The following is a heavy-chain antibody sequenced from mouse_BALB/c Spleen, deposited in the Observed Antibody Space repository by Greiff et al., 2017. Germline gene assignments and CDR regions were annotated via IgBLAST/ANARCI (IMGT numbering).Heavy chain of an antibody. Sequence: DVKLQQSGPGLVKPSQSLSLTCTVTGYSITSDYAWNWIRQFPGNKLEWMGYISYSGSTSYNPSLKSRISITRDTSKNQFFLQLNSVTTEDTATYYCARDGKAMDYWGQGTSVTVSS. CDR2: ISYSGST. J-gene: IGHJ4*01. V-gene: IGHV3-2*02. D-gene: IGHD2-1*01. CDR3: ARDGKAMDY. CDR1: GYSITSDYA.